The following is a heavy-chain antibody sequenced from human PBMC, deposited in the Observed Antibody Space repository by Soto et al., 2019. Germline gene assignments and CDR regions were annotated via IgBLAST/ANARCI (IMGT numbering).Heavy chain of an antibody. Sequence: SETLSLTCTVSGGSISSGNYYWSWIRQPPGKGLEWIGYIYYSGSTYYNPSLKSRVTISVDRSKNQFSLKLNSVTAADTAVYYCSRGPPLGYCGQGTLVTVSS. CDR1: GGSISSGNYY. CDR3: SRGPPLGY. V-gene: IGHV4-30-4*01. CDR2: IYYSGST. J-gene: IGHJ4*02.